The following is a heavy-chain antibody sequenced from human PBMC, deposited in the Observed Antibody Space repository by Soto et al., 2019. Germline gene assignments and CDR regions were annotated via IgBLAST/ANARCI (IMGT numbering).Heavy chain of an antibody. J-gene: IGHJ5*02. D-gene: IGHD6-13*01. CDR3: ARKTSSWYSNWFDP. V-gene: IGHV4-59*12. Sequence: TLSLTCTVSGGSISSYYWSWIRQPPGKGLEWIGYIYYSGSTNYNPSLKSRVTISVDTSKNQFSLKLSSVTAADTAVYYCARKTSSWYSNWFDPWGQGTLVTVSS. CDR1: GGSISSYY. CDR2: IYYSGST.